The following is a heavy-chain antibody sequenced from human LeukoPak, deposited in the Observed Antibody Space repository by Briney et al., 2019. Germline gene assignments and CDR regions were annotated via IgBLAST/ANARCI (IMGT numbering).Heavy chain of an antibody. D-gene: IGHD5-18*01. J-gene: IGHJ4*02. V-gene: IGHV3-48*01. CDR2: ISSSSTI. CDR3: AKDFRRGYSYGYYFDY. Sequence: GGSLRLSCAASGFTFSSYSMNWVRQAPGKGLEWVSYISSSSTIYYADSVKGRFTISRDNAKNSLYLQMNSLRAEDTAVYYCAKDFRRGYSYGYYFDYWGQGTLVTVSS. CDR1: GFTFSSYS.